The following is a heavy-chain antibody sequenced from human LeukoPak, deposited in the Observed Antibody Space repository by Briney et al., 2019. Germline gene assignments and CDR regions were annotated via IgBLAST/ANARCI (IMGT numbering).Heavy chain of an antibody. CDR3: ARSGSYLNSRAYCDY. CDR2: INPDGSEK. CDR1: GCSLGNEW. V-gene: IGHV3-7*01. D-gene: IGHD3-10*01. Sequence: GGSLRDSCAAAGCSLGNEWRNWGRQAQGKGMEGVASINPDGSEKYDVDSVKGRFTISRDNAKNSLFLQMNGLRAEDTAVYSCARSGSYLNSRAYCDYWSQGSLVTVS. J-gene: IGHJ4*02.